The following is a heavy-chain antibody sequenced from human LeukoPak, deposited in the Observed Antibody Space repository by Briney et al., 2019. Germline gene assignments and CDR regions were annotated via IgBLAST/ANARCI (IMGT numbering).Heavy chain of an antibody. V-gene: IGHV5-51*01. CDR1: GYSFNNYW. CDR2: IYPGDSDT. J-gene: IGHJ4*02. Sequence: GESLKISCKGSGYSFNNYWIGWVRQMPGKGLEWMGIIYPGDSDTRYSPSFQGQVTISVDKSISTAYLQWSSLKASDTAMYYCARHEGELVGATYLPSDYWGQGTLVTVSS. CDR3: ARHEGELVGATYLPSDY. D-gene: IGHD1-26*01.